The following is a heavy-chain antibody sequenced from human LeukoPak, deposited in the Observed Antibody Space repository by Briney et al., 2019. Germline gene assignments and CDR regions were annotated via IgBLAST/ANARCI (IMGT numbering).Heavy chain of an antibody. CDR2: IYYSGGT. CDR3: TRGSIAYYYMDV. J-gene: IGHJ6*03. Sequence: SETLSLTCTVSGGSISSYYWSWLRQPPGKGLEWIGNIYYSGGTNYNPSLKSRVTISVDTSKNQFSLKLSSVTAADTAVYYCTRGSIAYYYMDVWGKGTTVTISS. D-gene: IGHD3-22*01. CDR1: GGSISSYY. V-gene: IGHV4-59*01.